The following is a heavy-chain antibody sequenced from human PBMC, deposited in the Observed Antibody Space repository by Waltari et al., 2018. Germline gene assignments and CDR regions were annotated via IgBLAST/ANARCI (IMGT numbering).Heavy chain of an antibody. CDR2: IYSGGST. CDR1: AFAFSSYA. D-gene: IGHD3-10*01. V-gene: IGHV3-23*03. Sequence: VQLLESGGGLVQPGGSLRLSCAAPAFAFSSYALGWLRQAPGKGLGWVSVIYSGGSTYYADSVKGRFTISRDNSKNTLYLQMNSLRAEDTAVYYCAKDGEAAYAFDIWGQGTMVTVSS. CDR3: AKDGEAAYAFDI. J-gene: IGHJ3*02.